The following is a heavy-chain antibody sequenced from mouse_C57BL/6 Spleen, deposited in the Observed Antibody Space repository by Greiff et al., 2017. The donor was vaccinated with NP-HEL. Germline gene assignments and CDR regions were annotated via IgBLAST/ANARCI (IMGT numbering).Heavy chain of an antibody. D-gene: IGHD2-3*01. V-gene: IGHV2-9*01. CDR3: AKHEDDGYYERVGYFDV. CDR1: GFSLTSYG. Sequence: QVQLQQSGPGLVAPSQSLSITCTVSGFSLTSYGVDWVRQPPGKGLEWLGVIWGGGSTNYNSALMSRLSISKDNSKSQVFLKMNSLQTDDTAMYYCAKHEDDGYYERVGYFDVWGTGTTVTVSS. CDR2: IWGGGST. J-gene: IGHJ1*03.